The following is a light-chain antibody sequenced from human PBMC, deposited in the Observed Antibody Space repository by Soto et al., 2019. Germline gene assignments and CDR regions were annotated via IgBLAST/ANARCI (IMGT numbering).Light chain of an antibody. Sequence: EMVLTQSPGTLSLSPGERATLSCRASQSVSSSFLAWYQQRPGQAPRLLTFGASYRATGIPDRLSGSGSGTDFTLTISRLEPEDFAVYYCQNYGSSPPEFTFGPGTKVDSK. CDR1: QSVSSSF. CDR3: QNYGSSPPEFT. V-gene: IGKV3-20*01. CDR2: GAS. J-gene: IGKJ3*01.